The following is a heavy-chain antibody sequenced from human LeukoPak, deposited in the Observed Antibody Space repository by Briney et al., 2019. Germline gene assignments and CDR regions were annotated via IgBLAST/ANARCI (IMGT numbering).Heavy chain of an antibody. D-gene: IGHD5-18*01. CDR1: GFTFSSYG. J-gene: IGHJ4*02. CDR3: ATEVDTLVFRY. Sequence: LPGRSLRLSCAASGFTFSSYGMHWVRQAPGKGLEWVAVISYDGSNKYYADSVKGRFTISRENSKNTLYLQMNSLRAEDTAVYYCATEVDTLVFRYWGQGTLVTVSS. CDR2: ISYDGSNK. V-gene: IGHV3-30*03.